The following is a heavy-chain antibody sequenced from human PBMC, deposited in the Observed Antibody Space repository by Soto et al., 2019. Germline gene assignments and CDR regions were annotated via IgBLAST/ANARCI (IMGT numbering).Heavy chain of an antibody. Sequence: EVQLLESGGGLVQPGGSLRLSCAAAGFTFSSYGMSWVRQAPGKGLEWVSGISGSGTSTYYADSVKGRFTISRDNSKNTLYLQMNSLRDEDTAVYYCAKDRRDPYYYEITAYPDYWGQGTLVTVSS. J-gene: IGHJ4*02. CDR1: GFTFSSYG. CDR3: AKDRRDPYYYEITAYPDY. V-gene: IGHV3-23*01. CDR2: ISGSGTST. D-gene: IGHD3-22*01.